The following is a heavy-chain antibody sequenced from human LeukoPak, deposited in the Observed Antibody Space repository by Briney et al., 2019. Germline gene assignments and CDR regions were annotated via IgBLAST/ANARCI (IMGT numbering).Heavy chain of an antibody. CDR2: IYYSGST. V-gene: IGHV4-61*01. D-gene: IGHD5-12*01. Sequence: SETLSLTCTVSGGSVSSGRYYCSWIRQPPGKGLEWIGYIYYSGSTNYNPSLKSRVTISVDTSKNQFSLKLSSVTAADTAVYYCARGDGGYPHWGQGTLVTVSS. J-gene: IGHJ4*02. CDR1: GGSVSSGRYY. CDR3: ARGDGGYPH.